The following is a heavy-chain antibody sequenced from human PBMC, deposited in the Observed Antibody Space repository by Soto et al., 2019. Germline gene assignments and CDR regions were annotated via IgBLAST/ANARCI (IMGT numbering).Heavy chain of an antibody. V-gene: IGHV1-69*01. D-gene: IGHD4-17*01. CDR1: GGTFSSPA. J-gene: IGHJ4*02. CDR2: IIPIFGTA. CDR3: ARDYGDYAFDY. Sequence: SVKASCNASGGTFSSPAISWVRQAPGQGLEWMGGIIPIFGTANYAQKFQGRVTITADESTSTAYMELSSLRSEDTAVYYCARDYGDYAFDYWGQGTLVTVSS.